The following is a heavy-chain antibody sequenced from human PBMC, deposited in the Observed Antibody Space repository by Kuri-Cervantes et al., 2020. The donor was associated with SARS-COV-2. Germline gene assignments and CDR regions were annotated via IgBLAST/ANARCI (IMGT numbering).Heavy chain of an antibody. J-gene: IGHJ4*02. CDR2: ISGTGSTT. V-gene: IGHV3-23*01. Sequence: GGSLRLSCAASGFTFTNYAMSWVRQAPGKGLEWVTAISGTGSTTYYADSVRGRFTISRDNSKNTLYLQMSSLRAEDTALYYCAKFRYSGSYYDFDYWGQGTLVIVSS. D-gene: IGHD1-26*01. CDR3: AKFRYSGSYYDFDY. CDR1: GFTFTNYA.